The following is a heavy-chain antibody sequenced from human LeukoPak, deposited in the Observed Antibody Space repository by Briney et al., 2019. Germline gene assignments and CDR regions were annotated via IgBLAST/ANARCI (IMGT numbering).Heavy chain of an antibody. CDR2: IYTSGST. Sequence: ASETLSLTCTVSGGSISSGSYYWSWIRQPAGKGLEWIGRIYTSGSTNYNPSLKSRVTISVDTSKNQFSLKLSSVTAADTAVYYCARDNGSGSYPFYYYYYMDVWGKGTTVTVSS. J-gene: IGHJ6*03. CDR1: GGSISSGSYY. CDR3: ARDNGSGSYPFYYYYYMDV. D-gene: IGHD3-10*01. V-gene: IGHV4-61*02.